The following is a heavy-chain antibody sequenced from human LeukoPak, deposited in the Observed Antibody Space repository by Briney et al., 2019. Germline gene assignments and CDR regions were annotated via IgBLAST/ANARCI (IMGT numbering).Heavy chain of an antibody. D-gene: IGHD3-10*01. Sequence: GGSLRLSCAASGXXXRXXXXXXVXXXXXKXXXXVXXMWTXRSDKYYADSVKGRFTISRDNSRNALYLQMNSLRAEDTAVYYCARGPYYNPSDAFDLWGQGTVVTVFS. CDR1: GXXXRXXX. CDR3: ARGPYYNPSDAFDL. V-gene: IGHV3-33*01. CDR2: MWTXRSDK. J-gene: IGHJ3*01.